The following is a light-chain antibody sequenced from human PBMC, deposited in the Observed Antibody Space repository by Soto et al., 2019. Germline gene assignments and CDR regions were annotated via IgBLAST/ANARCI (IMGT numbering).Light chain of an antibody. J-gene: IGKJ1*01. CDR1: QSISSY. CDR3: QQRYSTLTWT. V-gene: IGKV1-39*01. CDR2: AAS. Sequence: DIQMTQSPSSLSASVGDRVTITCRASQSISSYLNWYQQKPGKAPKLRIYAASSLQSGVPSRFSGSGSGTDFPLIIRSVQPEDFATYYCQQRYSTLTWTFGQGTKVEIK.